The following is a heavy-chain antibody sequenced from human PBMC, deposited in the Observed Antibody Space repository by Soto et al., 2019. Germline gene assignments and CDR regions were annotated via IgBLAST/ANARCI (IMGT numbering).Heavy chain of an antibody. CDR3: ARGRVRFLEWLYRYYYGIDG. V-gene: IGHV4-34*01. CDR1: GGSFSGYY. J-gene: IGHJ6*02. D-gene: IGHD3-3*01. CDR2: INHSGST. Sequence: PSETLSLTCAVYGGSFSGYYWSWIRQPPGKGLEWIGEINHSGSTNYNPSLKSRVTISVDTSKNQFSLKLSSVTAADTAVYYCARGRVRFLEWLYRYYYGIDGWGQRTTVTGSS.